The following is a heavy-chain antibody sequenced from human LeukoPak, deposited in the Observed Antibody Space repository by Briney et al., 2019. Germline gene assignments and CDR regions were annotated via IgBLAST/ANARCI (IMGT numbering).Heavy chain of an antibody. CDR2: IYYSGST. CDR3: ARDRRDFMSGYYYGMDV. Sequence: PSETLSLTCAVYGGSFSGYYWSWIRQHPGKGLEWIGYIYYSGSTYYNPSLKSRVTISVDTSKNQFSLKLSSVTAADTAVYYCARDRRDFMSGYYYGMDVWGQGTTVTVSS. V-gene: IGHV4-31*11. J-gene: IGHJ6*02. CDR1: GGSFSGYY.